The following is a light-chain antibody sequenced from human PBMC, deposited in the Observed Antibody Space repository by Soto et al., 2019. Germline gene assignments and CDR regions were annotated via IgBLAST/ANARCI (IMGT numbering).Light chain of an antibody. CDR3: QQYNNWPRT. CDR2: GAS. V-gene: IGKV3-15*01. CDR1: QSVGSD. Sequence: EIVMTQSPATLSVSPGERATLSCRASQSVGSDLAWYQQKPGQAPRLLIYGASTRATGIPARFSGSGSGTEFTLTISSLQSEDFAVYYCQQYNNWPRTFGQGTKVDNK. J-gene: IGKJ1*01.